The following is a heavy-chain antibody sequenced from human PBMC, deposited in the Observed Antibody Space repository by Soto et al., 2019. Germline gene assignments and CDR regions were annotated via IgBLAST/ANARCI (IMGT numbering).Heavy chain of an antibody. CDR1: GDSISSGAYY. Sequence: QVQLQESGPGLVKPSQTLSLTCTVSGDSISSGAYYWSWIRQHPGKGLEWIGYISYRGRTYYNRTLKCRLTTSLATSENKFSLTLTAVTAADTAMYSCARARQYYDCEFDPWGQATLVTVSS. V-gene: IGHV4-31*03. J-gene: IGHJ5*02. CDR3: ARARQYYDCEFDP. D-gene: IGHD3-22*01. CDR2: ISYRGRT.